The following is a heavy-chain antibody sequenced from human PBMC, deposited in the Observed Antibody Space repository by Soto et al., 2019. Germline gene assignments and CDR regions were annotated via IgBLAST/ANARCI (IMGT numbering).Heavy chain of an antibody. Sequence: GGSLRLSCAASGFTFSSYAMSWVRQAPGKGLEWVSAISGSGGSTYYADSVKGRLTISRDNSKNTLYLQMNSLRAEDTAVYYCAKNPGYYYDSTGYHFDYWGQGTLVTSPQ. CDR2: ISGSGGST. J-gene: IGHJ4*02. CDR3: AKNPGYYYDSTGYHFDY. CDR1: GFTFSSYA. D-gene: IGHD3-22*01. V-gene: IGHV3-23*01.